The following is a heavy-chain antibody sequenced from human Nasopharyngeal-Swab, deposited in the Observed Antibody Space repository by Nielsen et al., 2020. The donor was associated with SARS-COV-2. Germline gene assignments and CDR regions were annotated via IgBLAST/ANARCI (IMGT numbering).Heavy chain of an antibody. CDR2: ISSSSSYI. CDR3: ARSGELRFLEWLNTRPDY. CDR1: GFTFSSYS. J-gene: IGHJ4*02. V-gene: IGHV3-21*01. Sequence: GESLKISCAASGFTFSSYSMNWVRQAPGKGLEWVSSISSSSSYIYYADSVKGRFTISRDNAKNSLYLQMNSLRAEDTAVYYCARSGELRFLEWLNTRPDYWSQGTLVTVSS. D-gene: IGHD3-3*01.